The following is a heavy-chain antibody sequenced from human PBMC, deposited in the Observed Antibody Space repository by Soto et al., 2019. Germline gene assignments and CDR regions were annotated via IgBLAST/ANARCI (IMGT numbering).Heavy chain of an antibody. CDR3: ARDQLMVRGVYGMDV. CDR2: ISSIGSTI. V-gene: IGHV3-48*03. CDR1: GFTFSSYE. J-gene: IGHJ6*02. Sequence: GGSLNLSCAASGFTFSSYEMNWVRQAPGKGLEWVSYISSIGSTIYYADSVKGRFTISRDNAKNSLYLQMNSLRAEDTAVYYCARDQLMVRGVYGMDVWGQGTTVTVSS. D-gene: IGHD3-10*01.